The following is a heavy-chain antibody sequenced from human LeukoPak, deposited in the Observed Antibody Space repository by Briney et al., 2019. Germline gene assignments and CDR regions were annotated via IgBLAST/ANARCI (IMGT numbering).Heavy chain of an antibody. D-gene: IGHD1-1*01. CDR3: TKDVGPGYDWFDP. CDR1: GFTFNIYG. J-gene: IGHJ5*02. CDR2: ISGGGENT. Sequence: GGSLRLSCAGSGFTFNIYGMSWVRQAPGKGLEWVSTISGGGENTHYADSVKGRFTVSRDNSKNTMYLQMNNLRGDDTALYYCTKDVGPGYDWFDPWGQGTQVTVSS. V-gene: IGHV3-23*01.